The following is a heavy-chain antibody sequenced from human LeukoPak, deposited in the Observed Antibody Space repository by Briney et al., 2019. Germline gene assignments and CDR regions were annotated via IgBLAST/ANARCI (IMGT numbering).Heavy chain of an antibody. CDR1: GGSISSGGYY. V-gene: IGHV4-31*03. CDR2: IYYSGST. J-gene: IGHJ5*01. D-gene: IGHD2-15*01. CDR3: ARQGCTGGRCYWVDS. Sequence: SETLSLTCTVSGGSISSGGYYWSWIRQHPGKGLEWIGYIYYSGSTYYNPSLKSRVTISVDTSKNQFSLRLRSVTAADTAVYYCARQGCTGGRCYWVDSWGQGTLVIVSS.